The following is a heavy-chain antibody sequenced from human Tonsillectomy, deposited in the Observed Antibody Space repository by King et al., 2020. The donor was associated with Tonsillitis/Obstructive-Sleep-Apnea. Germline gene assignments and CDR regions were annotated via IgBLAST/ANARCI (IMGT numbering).Heavy chain of an antibody. J-gene: IGHJ6*03. CDR3: ARHKPVQLERRYYYTYMDV. D-gene: IGHD1-1*01. CDR1: GYNFTNYW. CDR2: IYPGDSDT. Sequence: VQLVESGAEVKKPGESLKISCKGSGYNFTNYWIAWVRQMPGKGLEWMGIIYPGDSDTRYSPSFQGQVTISADKSISTAYLQWCRLKASDTAMYYCARHKPVQLERRYYYTYMDVWGKGTTVTVSS. V-gene: IGHV5-51*01.